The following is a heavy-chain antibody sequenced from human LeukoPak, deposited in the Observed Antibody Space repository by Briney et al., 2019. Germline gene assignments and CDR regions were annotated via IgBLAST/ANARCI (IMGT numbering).Heavy chain of an antibody. D-gene: IGHD2-15*01. Sequence: GGSLRLSCASSGLSFSRFAMSWVRQGRSRGLEGVSSIRGNGHTFFADSAKGRFTLSSDSSRNTVYFQLNTLRVEDTAIYNTAKASWVSSTAAVRWGQGNLVTVSS. V-gene: IGHV3-23*01. J-gene: IGHJ4*02. CDR2: IRGNGHT. CDR3: AKASWVSSTAAVR. CDR1: GLSFSRFA.